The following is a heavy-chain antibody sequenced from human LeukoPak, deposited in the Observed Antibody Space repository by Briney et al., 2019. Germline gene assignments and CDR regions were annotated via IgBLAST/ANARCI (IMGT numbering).Heavy chain of an antibody. CDR2: ISGSGGST. CDR1: GFTFSSYA. V-gene: IGHV3-23*01. D-gene: IGHD2-15*01. Sequence: RGSLRLSCAASGFTFSSYAMSWVRQAPGKGLEWVSAISGSGGSTYYADSVKGRFTISRDNSKNTLYLQMNSLRAEDTAVYYCAKVIPPHIVVVVAATPIDYWGQGTLVTVSS. CDR3: AKVIPPHIVVVVAATPIDY. J-gene: IGHJ4*02.